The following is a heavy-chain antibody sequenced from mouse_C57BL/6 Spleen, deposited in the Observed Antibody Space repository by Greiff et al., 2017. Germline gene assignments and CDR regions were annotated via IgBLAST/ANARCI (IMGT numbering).Heavy chain of an antibody. D-gene: IGHD1-1*02. Sequence: EVQLQQSGPELVKPGASVKISCKASGYTFTDYYMNWVKQSHGKSLEWIGDINPNNGGTSYTQKFKGKATLTVDKSSSTAYMELRSLTSEDSAVYYCARGGLAWFAYWGQGTLVTVSA. J-gene: IGHJ3*01. V-gene: IGHV1-26*01. CDR1: GYTFTDYY. CDR3: ARGGLAWFAY. CDR2: INPNNGGT.